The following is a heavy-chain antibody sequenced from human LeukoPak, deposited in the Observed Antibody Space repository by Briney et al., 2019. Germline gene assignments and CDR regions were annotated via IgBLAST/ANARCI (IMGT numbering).Heavy chain of an antibody. CDR2: IYVDGRTT. J-gene: IGHJ5*02. Sequence: GGSLRLSCVASGFTFSNYWMHWVRQPPGKGLVWVSRIYVDGRTTNYADSVKGRLTISRDNAKNTVYLEMNSLSVEDTATYYCIRDLRSADLWGQGTLVTVTS. V-gene: IGHV3-74*01. CDR1: GFTFSNYW. CDR3: IRDLRSADL.